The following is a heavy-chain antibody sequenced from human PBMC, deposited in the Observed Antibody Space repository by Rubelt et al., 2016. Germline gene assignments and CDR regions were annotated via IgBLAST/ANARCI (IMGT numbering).Heavy chain of an antibody. CDR1: GYSISSGYY. J-gene: IGHJ4*02. CDR2: IYNSGST. V-gene: IGHV4-38-2*02. CDR3: ARDHSSGWYLEGFFDY. Sequence: QVQLQESGPGLVKPSETLSLTCTVSGYSISSGYYWGWIRQPPGKGLEWIGSIYNSGSTDYNPSRKSRVTISVDRSKNQFARKLRSGPAADTAVYYCARDHSSGWYLEGFFDYWGQGTLVTVSS. D-gene: IGHD6-19*01.